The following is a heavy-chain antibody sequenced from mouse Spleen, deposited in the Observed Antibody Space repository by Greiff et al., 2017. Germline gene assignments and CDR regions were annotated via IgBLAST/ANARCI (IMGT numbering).Heavy chain of an antibody. CDR2: IWGDGSA. V-gene: IGHV2-6-7*01. Sequence: QVQLKESGPGLVAPSQSLSITCTVSGFSLTGYGVNWVRQPPGKGLEWLGMIWGDGSADYNSALKSRLSISKDNSKSQVFLKMNSLQTDDTARYYCARDGGDYDGGVDYRGQGTSVTGSS. D-gene: IGHD2-4*01. J-gene: IGHJ4*01. CDR1: GFSLTGYG. CDR3: ARDGGDYDGGVDY.